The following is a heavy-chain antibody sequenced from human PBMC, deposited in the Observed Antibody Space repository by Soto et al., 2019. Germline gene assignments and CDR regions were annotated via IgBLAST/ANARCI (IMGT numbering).Heavy chain of an antibody. J-gene: IGHJ6*02. CDR1: GFTFSNAW. D-gene: IGHD4-17*01. CDR3: TTESVTVDYYYYGMDV. V-gene: IGHV3-15*01. Sequence: PGGSLRLSCAASGFTFSNAWMSWVRQAPGKGLEWVGRIKSKTDGGTTDYAAPVKGRFTISRDDSKNTLYLQMNSLKTEDTAVYYCTTESVTVDYYYYGMDVWGQGTTVTVSS. CDR2: IKSKTDGGTT.